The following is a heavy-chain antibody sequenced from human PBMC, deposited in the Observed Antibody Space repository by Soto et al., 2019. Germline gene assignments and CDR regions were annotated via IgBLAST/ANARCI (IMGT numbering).Heavy chain of an antibody. V-gene: IGHV4-4*07. Sequence: QVQLQESGPGLVKPSETLSLTCTVSGASVTCCSWSWIRQPAGKGLEWIGRFYSTESSIYNPNLTSRVTISVDTSKNELSLKVASVTAADTAVDYCARDGDTAGALWGQGTLVNVSS. D-gene: IGHD3-3*01. J-gene: IGHJ4*02. CDR3: ARDGDTAGAL. CDR1: GASVTCCS. CDR2: FYSTESS.